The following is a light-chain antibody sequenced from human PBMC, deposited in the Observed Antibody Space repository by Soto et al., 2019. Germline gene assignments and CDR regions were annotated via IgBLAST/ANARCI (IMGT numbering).Light chain of an antibody. CDR3: QQTRTYPST. CDR1: QDIAIY. V-gene: IGKV1-9*01. CDR2: AAS. Sequence: IQLTQSPPSLSASVGDRVTITCRASQDIAIYLGWYQQKPGEAPKLLIHAASTLHGGVPSRFSGSGSGTDFTLTITSLQAEDFATYYCQQTRTYPSTFGGGTKVDI. J-gene: IGKJ4*01.